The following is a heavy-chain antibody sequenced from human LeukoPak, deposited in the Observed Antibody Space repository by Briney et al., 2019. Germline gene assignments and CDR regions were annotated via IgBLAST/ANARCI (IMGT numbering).Heavy chain of an antibody. CDR2: ISAYNGNT. V-gene: IGHV1-18*01. CDR1: AYTFTSYG. Sequence: ASVKVSCKASAYTFTSYGISWVRQAPGQGLEWMGWISAYNGNTNYAQKLQGRVTITADKSTSTAYMELSSLRSEDTAVYYCARDPMYNWNDAGTYYWGQGTLVTVSS. D-gene: IGHD1-20*01. J-gene: IGHJ4*02. CDR3: ARDPMYNWNDAGTYY.